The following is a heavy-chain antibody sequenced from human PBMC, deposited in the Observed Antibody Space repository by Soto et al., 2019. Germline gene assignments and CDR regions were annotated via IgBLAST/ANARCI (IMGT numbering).Heavy chain of an antibody. D-gene: IGHD3-22*01. CDR1: GGSISSYY. CDR2: IYYTGTT. J-gene: IGHJ5*01. CDR3: ARLGGFYQSLDS. Sequence: SETLSLTCTVSGGSISSYYWSWIRQPPGKGLEWFGYIYYTGTTTYNPSIKSRVTISVDSSKNQFSLNLTSVSAADTAVYYCARLGGFYQSLDSWGQGTLVTVSS. V-gene: IGHV4-59*08.